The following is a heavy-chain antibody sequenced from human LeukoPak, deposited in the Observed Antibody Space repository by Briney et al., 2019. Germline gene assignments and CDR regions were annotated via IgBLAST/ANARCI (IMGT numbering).Heavy chain of an antibody. D-gene: IGHD3-22*01. J-gene: IGHJ1*01. CDR2: ISSSSSSI. Sequence: PGGSLRLSCAACGFTFSSYNMNWVRQAPGKGLEWVSYISSSSSSIYYADSVKGRFTISRDNAKNSLYLQMNSLRDEDTAVYYCATAGDDSSGYSVPLLTYFQYWGQGTLVTVSS. CDR1: GFTFSSYN. V-gene: IGHV3-48*02. CDR3: ATAGDDSSGYSVPLLTYFQY.